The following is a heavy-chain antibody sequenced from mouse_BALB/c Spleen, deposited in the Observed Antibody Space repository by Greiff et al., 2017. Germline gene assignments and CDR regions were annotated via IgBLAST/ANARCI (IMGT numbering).Heavy chain of an antibody. D-gene: IGHD2-10*02. CDR2: ISDGGSYT. Sequence: EVKLVESGGGLVKPGGSLKLSCAASGFTFSDYYMSWVRQTPEKRLEWVATISDGGSYTYYPDSVKGRFTISRDNAKNNLYLQMSSLKSEDTAMYYCARGAYGKDAMDYWGQGTSVTVSS. V-gene: IGHV5-4*02. CDR1: GFTFSDYY. J-gene: IGHJ4*01. CDR3: ARGAYGKDAMDY.